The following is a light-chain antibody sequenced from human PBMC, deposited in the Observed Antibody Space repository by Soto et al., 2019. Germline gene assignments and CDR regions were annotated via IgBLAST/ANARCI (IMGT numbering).Light chain of an antibody. CDR3: QQYDNLPRVIT. Sequence: DIQMTQSPSSLSASVGDRVTITCQASQDISNYLNWYQQKPGKAPKLLIYDASNLETGVPSRFSGTGSGTDFTFTISSLQPEHIATYYCQQYDNLPRVITFGQGTRLEIK. V-gene: IGKV1-33*01. CDR2: DAS. J-gene: IGKJ5*01. CDR1: QDISNY.